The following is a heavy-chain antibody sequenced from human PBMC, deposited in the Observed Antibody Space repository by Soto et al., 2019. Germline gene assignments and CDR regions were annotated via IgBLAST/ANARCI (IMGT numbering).Heavy chain of an antibody. CDR2: IIPIFGTA. V-gene: IGHV1-69*13. D-gene: IGHD6-19*01. CDR3: ARDRAYSSGWFPPVPD. CDR1: GGTFSSYA. Sequence: SVKVSCKASGGTFSSYAISWVRQAPGQGLEWMGGIIPIFGTANYAQKFQGRVTITADESTSTAYMELSSLRSEDTAVYYRARDRAYSSGWFPPVPDWGQGTLVTVSS. J-gene: IGHJ4*02.